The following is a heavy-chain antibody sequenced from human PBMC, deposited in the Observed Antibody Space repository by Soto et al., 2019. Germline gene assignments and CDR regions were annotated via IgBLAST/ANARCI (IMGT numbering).Heavy chain of an antibody. Sequence: SVKVSCKASGYTFTSYGISWVRQAPGQGLEWMGWISAIFGTANYAQKFQGRVTITADKSTSTAYMELSSLRSEDTAVYYCATPYSSSPHDAFDIWGQGTMVTVSS. J-gene: IGHJ3*02. V-gene: IGHV1-69*06. CDR3: ATPYSSSPHDAFDI. CDR1: GYTFTSYG. D-gene: IGHD6-6*01. CDR2: ISAIFGTA.